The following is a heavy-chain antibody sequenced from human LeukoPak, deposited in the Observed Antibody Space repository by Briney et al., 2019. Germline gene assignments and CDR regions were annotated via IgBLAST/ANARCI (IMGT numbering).Heavy chain of an antibody. CDR1: GFTFSGFG. D-gene: IGHD2-15*01. CDR3: AQKGGADY. J-gene: IGHJ4*02. Sequence: GGSLRLSCAASGFTFSGFGMNWVRQAPGKGLEWVSCISSSSSSSMYYADSVKGRFTISRDNGKNSLYLQMNSLRDEDTAVYYCAQKGGADYWGQGTLVTVSS. CDR2: ISSSSSSSM. V-gene: IGHV3-48*02.